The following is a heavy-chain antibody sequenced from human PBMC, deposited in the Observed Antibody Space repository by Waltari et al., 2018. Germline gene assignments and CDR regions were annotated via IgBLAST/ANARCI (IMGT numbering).Heavy chain of an antibody. CDR2: IWYDGSNK. J-gene: IGHJ4*02. D-gene: IGHD6-13*01. CDR3: AKVLSHSSSWSYFDY. V-gene: IGHV3-30*18. CDR1: GFTFSSYG. Sequence: QVQLVESGGGVVQPGRSLRLSCAASGFTFSSYGMHWVRPAPGKGLEWVAVIWYDGSNKYYADSVKGRFTISRDNSKNTLYLQMNSLRAEDTAMYYCAKVLSHSSSWSYFDYWGQGTLVTVSS.